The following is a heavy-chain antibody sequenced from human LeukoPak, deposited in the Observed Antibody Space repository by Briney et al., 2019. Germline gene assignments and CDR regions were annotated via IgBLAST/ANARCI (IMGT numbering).Heavy chain of an antibody. CDR2: ISGSGGST. Sequence: GGSLRLSCAASGFIFSSYAMSWVRQAPGKGLEWVSAISGSGGSTYYADSVKGRFTISRDNSKNTLYLQMNSLRAEDTAVYYCAKGHVQQLALTDYWGQGTLVTVSS. V-gene: IGHV3-23*01. D-gene: IGHD6-13*01. CDR1: GFIFSSYA. J-gene: IGHJ4*02. CDR3: AKGHVQQLALTDY.